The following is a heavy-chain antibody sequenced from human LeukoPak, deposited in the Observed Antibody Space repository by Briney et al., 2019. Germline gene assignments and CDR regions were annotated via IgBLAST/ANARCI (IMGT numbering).Heavy chain of an antibody. V-gene: IGHV4-39*02. Sequence: PSETLSLTCTVSGGSLRSSTYYWAWIRQPPGKGLEWLGSIHYDGSTFDNPSLKSRVTMSVDTSRNHFSLKMTSVTAADTAVYYCARGYGSGFAYWGQGTLVTVSS. CDR3: ARGYGSGFAY. CDR2: IHYDGST. J-gene: IGHJ4*02. D-gene: IGHD3-10*01. CDR1: GGSLRSSTYY.